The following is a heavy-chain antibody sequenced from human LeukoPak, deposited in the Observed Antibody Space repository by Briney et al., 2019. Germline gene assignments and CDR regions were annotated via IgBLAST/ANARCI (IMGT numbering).Heavy chain of an antibody. Sequence: SETLSLTCAVYGGSFSGYYWSWIRQPPGKGLEWIGYIYYSGSTNYNPSLKSRVTISVDTSKNQFSLKLSSVTAADTAVYYCARARSGYSYGYYYYYYMDVWGKGTTVTISS. CDR2: IYYSGST. V-gene: IGHV4-59*01. CDR1: GGSFSGYY. D-gene: IGHD5-18*01. J-gene: IGHJ6*03. CDR3: ARARSGYSYGYYYYYYMDV.